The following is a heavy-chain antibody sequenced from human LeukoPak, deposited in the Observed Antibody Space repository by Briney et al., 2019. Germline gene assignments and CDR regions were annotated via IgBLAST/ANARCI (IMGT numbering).Heavy chain of an antibody. V-gene: IGHV4-34*01. Sequence: PSGTLSLTCAVYGGSFSGYYWSWIRQPPGKGLEWIGEINHSGSTNYNPSLKSRVTISVDTSKNQFSLKLSSVTAADTAVYYCARELNCSSTSCYLVDYWGQGTLVTVSS. CDR1: GGSFSGYY. CDR2: INHSGST. J-gene: IGHJ4*02. CDR3: ARELNCSSTSCYLVDY. D-gene: IGHD2-2*01.